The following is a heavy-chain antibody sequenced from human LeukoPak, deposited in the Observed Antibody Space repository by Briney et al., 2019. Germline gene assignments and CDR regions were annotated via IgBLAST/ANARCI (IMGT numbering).Heavy chain of an antibody. J-gene: IGHJ4*02. Sequence: ASVKVSCKASGYTFTGYYMHWVRQAPGQGLEWMGWINPNSGGTNYAQKFQGRVTMTRDTSISTAYMELSRLRSDDTAVYYCARLLGVVVVPAAIQSYWGQGTLVTVSS. V-gene: IGHV1-2*02. CDR1: GYTFTGYY. CDR3: ARLLGVVVVPAAIQSY. D-gene: IGHD2-2*01. CDR2: INPNSGGT.